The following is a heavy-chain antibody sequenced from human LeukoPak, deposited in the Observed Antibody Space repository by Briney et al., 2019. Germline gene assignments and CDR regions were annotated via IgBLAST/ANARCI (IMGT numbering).Heavy chain of an antibody. D-gene: IGHD1-7*01. J-gene: IGHJ6*03. CDR3: ARVTGTTGEYYYYYYMDV. Sequence: SETLSLTCTVSGGSISSSSYYWDWIRQPPGKGLEWIGSIYYSGSTYYNPSLKSRVTISVNTSKNQFSLKLSSVTAADTAVYYCARVTGTTGEYYYYYYMDVWGKGTTVTVSS. V-gene: IGHV4-39*07. CDR1: GGSISSSSYY. CDR2: IYYSGST.